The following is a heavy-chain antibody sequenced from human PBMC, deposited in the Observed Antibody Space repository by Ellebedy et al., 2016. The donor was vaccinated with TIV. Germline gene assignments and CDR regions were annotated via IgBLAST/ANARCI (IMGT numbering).Heavy chain of an antibody. J-gene: IGHJ3*02. CDR2: ISSRGDAT. V-gene: IGHV3-23*01. CDR1: GFTFSSYA. D-gene: IGHD3-16*01. Sequence: GESLKISCAASGFTFSSYAMNWVRQAPGKGLEWVSSISSRGDATYYADSVKGRYTISRDNSKNTLYLQLNSLRADDPAIYYCAKVLGLGWGAFEIWGHGTMVTVSS. CDR3: AKVLGLGWGAFEI.